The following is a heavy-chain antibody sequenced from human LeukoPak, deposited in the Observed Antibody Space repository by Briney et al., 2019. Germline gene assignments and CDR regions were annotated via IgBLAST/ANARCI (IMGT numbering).Heavy chain of an antibody. V-gene: IGHV3-21*01. J-gene: IGHJ1*01. CDR2: ISSSSSYI. D-gene: IGHD3-22*01. CDR1: GFTFSSYE. CDR3: ARGSITMSFQH. Sequence: GGSLRLSCAASGFTFSSYEMNWVRQAPGKGLEWVSSISSSSSYIYYADSVKGRFTISRDNAKNSLYLQMNSLRAEDTAVYYCARGSITMSFQHWGQGTLVTVSS.